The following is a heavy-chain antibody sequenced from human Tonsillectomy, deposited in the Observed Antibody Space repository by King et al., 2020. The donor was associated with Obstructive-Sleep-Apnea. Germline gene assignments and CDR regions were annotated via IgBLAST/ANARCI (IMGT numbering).Heavy chain of an antibody. V-gene: IGHV4-34*01. CDR1: GGSFNGYY. D-gene: IGHD1-14*01. CDR2: INHSGST. CDR3: ARGRGLRNLDKYFYYGMDV. Sequence: VQLQQWGAGLLKPSETLSLTCAVYGGSFNGYYWSWIRQPPGKGLEWVGVINHSGSTNYNPSLKSRVTISVDTSKNQFSLKLSSVTAADTAVYYCARGRGLRNLDKYFYYGMDVWGQGTTVTVSS. J-gene: IGHJ6*02.